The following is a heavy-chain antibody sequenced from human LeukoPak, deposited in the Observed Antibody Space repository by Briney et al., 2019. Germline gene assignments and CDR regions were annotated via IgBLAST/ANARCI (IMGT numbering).Heavy chain of an antibody. Sequence: GGSLRLSCAASGFTFSSYAMSWVRQAPGKGLEWVSGISGSGGSTYYADSVKGRFTISRDKSKNTLYLQMNSLRAEDTAVYYCAERGAEVGATVAPGDYWGQGTLVTVSS. J-gene: IGHJ4*02. CDR2: ISGSGGST. CDR3: AERGAEVGATVAPGDY. CDR1: GFTFSSYA. V-gene: IGHV3-23*01. D-gene: IGHD1-26*01.